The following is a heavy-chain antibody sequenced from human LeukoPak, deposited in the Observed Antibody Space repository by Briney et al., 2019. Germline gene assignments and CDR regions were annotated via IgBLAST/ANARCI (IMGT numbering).Heavy chain of an antibody. Sequence: GGSVKVSCKASGYTFTTYYMHGVRQPPGRGLEWMGIINPIGGSKSKEQKRQGGVTMTTDTSTSTATMELRSLRPDDPAGNYCERRLLWFGESHFDYWGQGTLVTVSS. V-gene: IGHV1-46*01. J-gene: IGHJ4*02. D-gene: IGHD3-10*01. CDR3: ERRLLWFGESHFDY. CDR1: GYTFTTYY. CDR2: INPIGGSK.